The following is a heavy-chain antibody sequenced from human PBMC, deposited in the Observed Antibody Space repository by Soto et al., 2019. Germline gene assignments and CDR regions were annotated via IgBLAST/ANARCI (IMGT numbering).Heavy chain of an antibody. V-gene: IGHV1-69*01. D-gene: IGHD1-20*01. Sequence: QVQLVQSGAEVKKPGSSMKVSCKTSGCTFSNYYISWVRQAPGHGLEWMGDIIPMFDTPKYAQKFQGRVTSTADESTSASYMELSSLRAEDTAVYYSARGYSTGYFDYWGQGALITVSS. J-gene: IGHJ4*02. CDR2: IIPMFDTP. CDR1: GCTFSNYY. CDR3: ARGYSTGYFDY.